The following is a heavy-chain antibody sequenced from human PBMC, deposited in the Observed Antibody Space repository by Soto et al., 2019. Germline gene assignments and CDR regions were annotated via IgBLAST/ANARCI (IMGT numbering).Heavy chain of an antibody. CDR3: ARVVDKWHPHPLDY. CDR2: IWFDGSNK. Sequence: QVPLVESGGGVVQPGRSLRLSCAASGFTFSNYGMHWARQTPGKGLEWLAIIWFDGSNKYYADSVKGRFTISRDNSKNTLYLQMNSLRAEDTAVYFCARVVDKWHPHPLDYLGHGTLVTVST. V-gene: IGHV3-33*01. CDR1: GFTFSNYG. D-gene: IGHD5-12*01. J-gene: IGHJ4*01.